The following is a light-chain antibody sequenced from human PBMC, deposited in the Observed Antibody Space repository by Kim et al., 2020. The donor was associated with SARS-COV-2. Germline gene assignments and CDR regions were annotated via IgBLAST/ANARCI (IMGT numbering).Light chain of an antibody. CDR3: SSFASSDTLV. V-gene: IGLV2-14*03. CDR2: DVN. Sequence: GPSIPRSGTGTSSDVGRYNYVSWYQQHPGKAPKLMIYDVNNRPSGVSNRFSGSKSGNTASLTISGLQAEDEADYYCSSFASSDTLVFGTGTKVTVL. J-gene: IGLJ1*01. CDR1: SSDVGRYNY.